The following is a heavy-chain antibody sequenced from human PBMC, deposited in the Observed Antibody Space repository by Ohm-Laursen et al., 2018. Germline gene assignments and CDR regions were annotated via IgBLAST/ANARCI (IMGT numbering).Heavy chain of an antibody. V-gene: IGHV4-59*01. Sequence: GTLSLTCTVSGGSISTYYWSWIRQPPEKGLEWIGYIYYSGSNNYNPSLKSRVTISVDTSKKQVSLKLTSVTAADTAVYYCARGRGHSYDYFTYWGQGTLVTVSS. CDR2: IYYSGSN. CDR1: GGSISTYY. J-gene: IGHJ4*02. D-gene: IGHD5-18*01. CDR3: ARGRGHSYDYFTY.